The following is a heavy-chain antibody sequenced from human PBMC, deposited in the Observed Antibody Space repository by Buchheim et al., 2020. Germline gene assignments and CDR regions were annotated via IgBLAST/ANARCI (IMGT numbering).Heavy chain of an antibody. CDR3: ARAAMYYYDSSGYPVFDY. Sequence: EVQLVESGGGLVQPGGSLRLSCAASGFTFSSYWMSWVRQAPGTGLEWVANIKQDGSEKYYVDSVKGRFTISIDNAKNSLYLQMNSLRAEDTAVYYCARAAMYYYDSSGYPVFDYWGQGTL. CDR1: GFTFSSYW. D-gene: IGHD3-22*01. CDR2: IKQDGSEK. J-gene: IGHJ4*02. V-gene: IGHV3-7*03.